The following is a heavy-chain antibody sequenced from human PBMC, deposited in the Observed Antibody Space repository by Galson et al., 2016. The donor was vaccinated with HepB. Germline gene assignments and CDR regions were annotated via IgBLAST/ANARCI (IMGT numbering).Heavy chain of an antibody. V-gene: IGHV4-34*01. CDR3: ARSHYSSGWYSGWFDS. Sequence: ETLSLTCTVNGGSFRSYVWRWIRQAPGKGLEWIGETNDGGSVYYNPSLKNRVIITIVKSRNHLSLKLSSVTAADTAIYYCARSHYSSGWYSGWFDSWGQGTLVTVSS. D-gene: IGHD6-19*01. CDR2: TNDGGSV. CDR1: GGSFRSYV. J-gene: IGHJ5*01.